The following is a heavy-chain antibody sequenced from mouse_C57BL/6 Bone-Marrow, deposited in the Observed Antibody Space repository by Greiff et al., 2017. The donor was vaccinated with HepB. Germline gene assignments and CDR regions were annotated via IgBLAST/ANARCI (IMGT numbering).Heavy chain of an antibody. CDR1: GYAFSSSW. CDR2: IYPGDGDT. Sequence: QVQLKQSGPELVKPGASVKISCKASGYAFSSSWMNWVKQRPGKGLEWIGRIYPGDGDTNYNGKFKGKATLTADKSSSTAYMQLSSLTSEDSAVYFCARKHITTVVATDYFDYWGQGTTLTVSS. CDR3: ARKHITTVVATDYFDY. V-gene: IGHV1-82*01. J-gene: IGHJ2*01. D-gene: IGHD1-1*01.